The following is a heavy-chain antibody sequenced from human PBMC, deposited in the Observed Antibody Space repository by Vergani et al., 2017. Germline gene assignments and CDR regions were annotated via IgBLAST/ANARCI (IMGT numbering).Heavy chain of an antibody. CDR3: ARAYGRYDWFDY. Sequence: EVQLLESGGDLVQPGGFLRLFRTAFGFIFSSYAMSWVRQAPGKGPEWVSGISASGAPTYYADSVKGRVTISRDNSKNTLYLQMNSLRVEDTAVYYCARAYGRYDWFDYWGQGTQVIVSS. CDR1: GFIFSSYA. V-gene: IGHV3-23*01. D-gene: IGHD1-20*01. CDR2: ISASGAPT. J-gene: IGHJ4*02.